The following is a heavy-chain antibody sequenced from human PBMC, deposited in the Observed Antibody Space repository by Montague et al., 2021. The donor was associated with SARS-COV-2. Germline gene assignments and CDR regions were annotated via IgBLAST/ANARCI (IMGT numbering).Heavy chain of an antibody. V-gene: IGHV4-39*01. Sequence: SETLSPTCSVSGGSFDSDNFVWGWIRRPPGKRLEWIGVMSSGGSTLDXPSLESRVTISVHTSRNQLSLNVKSVTAADTAVYYCARHRRYDVVTYYPDFWGQGILVTVSS. CDR1: GGSFDSDNFV. CDR2: MSSGGST. CDR3: ARHRRYDVVTYYPDF. D-gene: IGHD3-9*01. J-gene: IGHJ4*02.